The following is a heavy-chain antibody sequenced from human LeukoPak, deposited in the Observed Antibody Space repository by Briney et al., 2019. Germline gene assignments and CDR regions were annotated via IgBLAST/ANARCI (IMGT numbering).Heavy chain of an antibody. V-gene: IGHV4-59*08. Sequence: SETLSLTCTVSGGSISSYYWIWIRQPPGKGLEWIGYIYYSGSTNYNPSLKSRVTISVDTSKNQFSLKLSSVTAADTAVYYCARRSYGSASPLRMDVWGQGTTVTVSS. CDR1: GGSISSYY. CDR3: ARRSYGSASPLRMDV. J-gene: IGHJ6*02. CDR2: IYYSGST. D-gene: IGHD3-10*01.